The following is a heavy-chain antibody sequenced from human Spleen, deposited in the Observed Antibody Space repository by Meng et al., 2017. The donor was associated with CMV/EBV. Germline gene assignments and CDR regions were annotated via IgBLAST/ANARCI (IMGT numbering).Heavy chain of an antibody. J-gene: IGHJ3*02. D-gene: IGHD3-22*01. CDR1: GFTFSSYS. CDR2: ISSSSYI. V-gene: IGHV3-21*01. Sequence: GESLKISCAASGFTFSSYSMNWVRQAPGKGLEWVSSISSSSYIYYADSVKGRFTISRDNAKNSLYLQMNSLRAEDTAVYYCARAMDHDSSKDAFDIWGQGTMVTVSS. CDR3: ARAMDHDSSKDAFDI.